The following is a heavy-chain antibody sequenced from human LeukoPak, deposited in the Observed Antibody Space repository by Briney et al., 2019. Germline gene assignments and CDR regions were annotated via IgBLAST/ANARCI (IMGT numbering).Heavy chain of an antibody. D-gene: IGHD2-2*01. Sequence: PSETLSLTCAVYGGSFSGYYWSWIRQPPGKGLEWIGEINHSGSTNYNPSLKSRVTISVDTSKNQFSLKLNSVTAADTAVYYCARQVDVGCTSSSCYGHGAFDIWGQGTLVTVSS. CDR3: ARQVDVGCTSSSCYGHGAFDI. V-gene: IGHV4-34*01. CDR2: INHSGST. J-gene: IGHJ3*02. CDR1: GGSFSGYY.